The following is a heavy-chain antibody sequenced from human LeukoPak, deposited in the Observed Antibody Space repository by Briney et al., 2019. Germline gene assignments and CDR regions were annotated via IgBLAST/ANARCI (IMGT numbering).Heavy chain of an antibody. CDR3: AKDSDTALGGLGDYFDY. V-gene: IGHV3-30*18. Sequence: PGGSLRLSCAASGFNFRSYGMHWVRQAPGKGLVWVAIISYDGNNQYYADSVKGRFTISRDNSKNTLYLQMNSLRAEDTAVYYCAKDSDTALGGLGDYFDYWGQGTLVTVSS. CDR1: GFNFRSYG. J-gene: IGHJ4*02. CDR2: ISYDGNNQ. D-gene: IGHD3-10*01.